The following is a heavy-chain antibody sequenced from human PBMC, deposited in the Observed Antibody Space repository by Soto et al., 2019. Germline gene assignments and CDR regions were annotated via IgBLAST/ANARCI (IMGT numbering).Heavy chain of an antibody. D-gene: IGHD3-9*01. V-gene: IGHV4-39*01. CDR3: ARLLLRYCDWSPLGDY. CDR2: IDYSGRT. Sequence: QLQLQESGPGLVKPSETLSLTCTVYGGSISISSYYWGWNRQPPGKGLEGNGSIDYSGRTYYNPALKSCVTISVDTSKNQFSLKMSSGTAADTAVYYCARLLLRYCDWSPLGDYWRQGTLGTVSP. J-gene: IGHJ4*02. CDR1: GGSISISSYY.